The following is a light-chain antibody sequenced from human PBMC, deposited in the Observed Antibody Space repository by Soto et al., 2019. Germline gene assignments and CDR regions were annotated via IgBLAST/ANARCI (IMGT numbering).Light chain of an antibody. CDR3: QKYYSVPFT. V-gene: IGKV1-27*01. CDR2: AAS. Sequence: DIQMTQSPSSLSASVGDRVTITCRASQGISNYLAWYQQKPGKVPTLLIYAASTLQSGVPPRFSGSGAGTDVTLTISSLQPEDVATYYGQKYYSVPFTFGPGTKVEIK. CDR1: QGISNY. J-gene: IGKJ3*01.